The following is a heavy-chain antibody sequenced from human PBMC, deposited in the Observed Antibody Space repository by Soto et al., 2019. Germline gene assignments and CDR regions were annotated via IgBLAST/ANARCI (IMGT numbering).Heavy chain of an antibody. D-gene: IGHD3-22*01. V-gene: IGHV3-33*01. J-gene: IGHJ3*02. Sequence: GGSLRLSCAASGFTFSSYGMHWVRQAPGKGLEWVAVIWYDGSNKYYADSVKGRFTISRDNSKNTLYLQMNSLRAEDTAVYYCAREPLSYYDSSGYPDAFDIWGQGTMVTVSS. CDR2: IWYDGSNK. CDR1: GFTFSSYG. CDR3: AREPLSYYDSSGYPDAFDI.